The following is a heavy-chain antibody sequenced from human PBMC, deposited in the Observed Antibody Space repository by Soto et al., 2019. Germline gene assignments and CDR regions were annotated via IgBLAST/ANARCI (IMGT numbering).Heavy chain of an antibody. D-gene: IGHD2-21*02. J-gene: IGHJ6*02. V-gene: IGHV4-34*01. CDR1: GGSFSGYY. Sequence: RSLTCAVYGGSFSGYYWSWIRQPPGKGLEWIGEINHSGSTNYNPSLKSRVTISVDTSKNQFSLKLSSVTAADTAVYYCARRGKFQHIVVVTATPGGMDVWGQGTTVTVSS. CDR3: ARRGKFQHIVVVTATPGGMDV. CDR2: INHSGST.